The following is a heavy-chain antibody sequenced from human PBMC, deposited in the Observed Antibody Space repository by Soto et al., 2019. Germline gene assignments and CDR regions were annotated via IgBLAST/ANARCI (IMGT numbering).Heavy chain of an antibody. CDR3: ARRMVDTSGYYFDN. D-gene: IGHD3-22*01. J-gene: IGHJ4*02. V-gene: IGHV3-74*01. CDR1: GFTFSRYW. CDR2: VNSDESTR. Sequence: GGSLRLSCVASGFTFSRYWMHWVRQGPGKELVWVSRVNSDESTRNYVGSVEGRFTISRDNADNSLYLQMNNMRAEDTAIYYCARRMVDTSGYYFDNWGPGTLVTVSS.